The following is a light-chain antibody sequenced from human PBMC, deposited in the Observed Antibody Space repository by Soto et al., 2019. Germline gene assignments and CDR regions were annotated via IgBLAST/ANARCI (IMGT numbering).Light chain of an antibody. CDR3: QQYDSWPPFT. V-gene: IGKV3-15*01. Sequence: EIVMTQSPATLSVSPGERATLSSRASQSISTYLAWYQQKPGQAPRLLIYAASTRATDIPARFSGSGSGTEFTLTISSLQSEDFAVYFCQQYDSWPPFTFGPGTKVDMK. J-gene: IGKJ3*01. CDR2: AAS. CDR1: QSISTY.